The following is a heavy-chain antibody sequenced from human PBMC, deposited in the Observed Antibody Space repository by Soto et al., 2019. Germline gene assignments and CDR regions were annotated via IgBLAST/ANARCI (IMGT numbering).Heavy chain of an antibody. D-gene: IGHD5-12*01. CDR2: IYYSGST. J-gene: IGHJ6*02. CDR3: AREGGYVYYYYGMDV. Sequence: SETLSLTCTVSSGSISSGDYYWSWIRQPPGKGLEWIGYIYYSGSTYYNPSLKSRVTISVDTSKNQFSLKLSSVTAADTAVYYCAREGGYVYYYYGMDVWGQGTTVTVSS. CDR1: SGSISSGDYY. V-gene: IGHV4-30-4*01.